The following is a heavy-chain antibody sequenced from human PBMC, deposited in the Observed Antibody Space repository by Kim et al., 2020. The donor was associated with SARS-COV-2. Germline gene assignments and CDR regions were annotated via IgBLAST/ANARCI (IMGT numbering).Heavy chain of an antibody. Sequence: GGSLRLSCAASGFTFSDYWMSWVRQAPGKGLEWVANIKQDGSEKYYVDSVKGQFTISKDNAKNSLYLQMNSLRAEDTAVYYCARLSSSSWPYYSDYWGQGTLVTVSS. V-gene: IGHV3-7*01. D-gene: IGHD6-13*01. CDR3: ARLSSSSWPYYSDY. CDR2: IKQDGSEK. CDR1: GFTFSDYW. J-gene: IGHJ4*02.